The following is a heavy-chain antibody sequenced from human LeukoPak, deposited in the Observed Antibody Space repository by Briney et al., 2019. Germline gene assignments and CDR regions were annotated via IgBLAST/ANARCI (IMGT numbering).Heavy chain of an antibody. CDR1: GHTFTSYD. CDR3: ARVSGGPENVDY. V-gene: IGHV1-8*01. Sequence: VASVKVSCKTSGHTFTSYDINWVRQATGQGLQWMGWMNPNSGNTGYAQKFQGRVTMTRNTSISTAYMELSSLKSEDTAVYYCARVSGGPENVDYWGQGTLVSVSS. CDR2: MNPNSGNT. J-gene: IGHJ4*02. D-gene: IGHD3-10*01.